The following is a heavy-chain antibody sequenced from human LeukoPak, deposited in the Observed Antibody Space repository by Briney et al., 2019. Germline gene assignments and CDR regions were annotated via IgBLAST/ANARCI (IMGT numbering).Heavy chain of an antibody. Sequence: GASVKVSCKASGYTFTGYYMHWVRQAPGQGLEWMGWINPNSGGTNYAQKFQGRVTMTRDTSISTAYMELSRLRSDDTAVCYCARVGGNSSWYQVDYWGQGTLVTVSS. J-gene: IGHJ4*02. V-gene: IGHV1-2*02. CDR1: GYTFTGYY. CDR2: INPNSGGT. CDR3: ARVGGNSSWYQVDY. D-gene: IGHD6-13*01.